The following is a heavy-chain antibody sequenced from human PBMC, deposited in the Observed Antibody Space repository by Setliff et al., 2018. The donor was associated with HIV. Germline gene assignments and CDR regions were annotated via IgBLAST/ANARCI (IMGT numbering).Heavy chain of an antibody. CDR2: ISWNGETK. CDR1: GFTFNTYA. J-gene: IGHJ6*02. CDR3: VGGDWNNGLDV. D-gene: IGHD1-1*01. V-gene: IGHV3-9*01. Sequence: GGSLRLSCAASGFTFNTYAVHWVRQVPGKGLEWVSGISWNGETKGYADSVKGRFTITRDNAKNSLYIQMKSLRAEDTGLYHCVGGDWNNGLDVWGQGTTVTVS.